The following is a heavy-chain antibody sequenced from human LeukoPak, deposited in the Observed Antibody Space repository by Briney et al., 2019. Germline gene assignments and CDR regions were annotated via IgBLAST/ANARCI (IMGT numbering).Heavy chain of an antibody. CDR2: INTYSGNT. J-gene: IGHJ4*02. Sequence: ASVKVSCKPSGYTFTSYAISWVRQAPGQGLEWMGWINTYSGNTNYAQKLQGRITMTIETSTSTAYMELGSLRSDDTAVYYCARGGSRVVTYGNFDYWGQGTLVTVPS. CDR1: GYTFTSYA. V-gene: IGHV1-18*01. D-gene: IGHD2-21*02. CDR3: ARGGSRVVTYGNFDY.